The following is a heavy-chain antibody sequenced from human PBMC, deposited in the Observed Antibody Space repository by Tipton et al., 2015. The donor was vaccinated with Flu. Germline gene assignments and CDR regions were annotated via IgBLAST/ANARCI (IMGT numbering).Heavy chain of an antibody. CDR2: IKSRTDGGTR. CDR3: TAGVGATDHDY. Sequence: SLRLSCATSGFTFNQYWMNWVRQAPGKGLEWVGRIKSRTDGGTRDFPAPVKGRFAISRDDSKNTVYLQMDSLKTEDTAVYYCTAGVGATDHDYWGQGTLVTVSS. V-gene: IGHV3-15*01. D-gene: IGHD1-26*01. CDR1: GFTFNQYW. J-gene: IGHJ4*02.